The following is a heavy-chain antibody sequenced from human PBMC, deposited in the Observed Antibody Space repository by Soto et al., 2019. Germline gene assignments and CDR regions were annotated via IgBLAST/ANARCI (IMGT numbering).Heavy chain of an antibody. Sequence: QVQLVESGGGVVQPGRSLRLSCAASGFTFSSYGMHWVRQAPRKGLEWVAVIWYDGSNKYYADAVKGRFTISRDNSKNTLYLQRNSLRAEETGVYYCARWGLAAGDSWGQGTLVTVSS. V-gene: IGHV3-33*01. CDR2: IWYDGSNK. D-gene: IGHD6-13*01. J-gene: IGHJ4*02. CDR1: GFTFSSYG. CDR3: ARWGLAAGDS.